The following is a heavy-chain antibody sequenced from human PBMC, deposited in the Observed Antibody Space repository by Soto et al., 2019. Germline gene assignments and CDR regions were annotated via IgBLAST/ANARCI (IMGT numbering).Heavy chain of an antibody. Sequence: AGGSLRLSCAASGFTFSSYGMHWVRQAPGKGLEWVAVISYDGSNKYYADSVKGRFTISRDNSKNTLYLQMNSLRAEDTAVYYCAYSGSYYGSDYWGQGTLVTVSS. J-gene: IGHJ4*02. CDR3: AYSGSYYGSDY. CDR2: ISYDGSNK. D-gene: IGHD1-26*01. CDR1: GFTFSSYG. V-gene: IGHV3-30*03.